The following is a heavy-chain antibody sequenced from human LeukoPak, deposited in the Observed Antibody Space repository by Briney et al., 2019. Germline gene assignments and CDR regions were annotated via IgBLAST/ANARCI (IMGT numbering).Heavy chain of an antibody. Sequence: ASVKVSCKASGYTFTSYYMHWVRQAPGQGLEWMGIINPSGGSTSYAQKFQGRVTMTRDTSTSTVYMELSSLRSEDTAVYYCARDGRSSIVVVPAAKNWFDPWGQGTLVTVSS. CDR3: ARDGRSSIVVVPAAKNWFDP. D-gene: IGHD2-2*01. CDR2: INPSGGST. V-gene: IGHV1-46*01. J-gene: IGHJ5*02. CDR1: GYTFTSYY.